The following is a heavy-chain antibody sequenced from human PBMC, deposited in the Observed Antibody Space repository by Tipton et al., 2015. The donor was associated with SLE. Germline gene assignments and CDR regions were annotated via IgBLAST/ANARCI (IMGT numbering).Heavy chain of an antibody. V-gene: IGHV4-59*11. J-gene: IGHJ6*02. CDR3: ARAPEGDLLGGMDV. CDR2: VYDSGRT. Sequence: TLSLTCTVSGDSISRHYWTWIRQPPGRGLEWIGCVYDSGRTNYNPSLTSRVTISLDTSKNQFSLKERSLTAADTAVYYCARAPEGDLLGGMDVWGQGTPVTVSS. D-gene: IGHD3-16*01. CDR1: GDSISRHY.